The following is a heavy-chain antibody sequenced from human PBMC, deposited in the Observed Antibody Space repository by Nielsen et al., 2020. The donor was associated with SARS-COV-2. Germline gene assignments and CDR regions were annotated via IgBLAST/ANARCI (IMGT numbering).Heavy chain of an antibody. V-gene: IGHV3-30*03. Sequence: GESLKISCAASGFIFTSYGMHWVRQAPGKGLELVAGVSYSGSNQQYRDSVKGRFTISRDNSKNTVSLQMNILRAEDTAVYYCARDLSRDLTNVDYWGQGTLVTVSS. J-gene: IGHJ4*02. CDR1: GFIFTSYG. CDR3: ARDLSRDLTNVDY. CDR2: VSYSGSNQ. D-gene: IGHD1/OR15-1a*01.